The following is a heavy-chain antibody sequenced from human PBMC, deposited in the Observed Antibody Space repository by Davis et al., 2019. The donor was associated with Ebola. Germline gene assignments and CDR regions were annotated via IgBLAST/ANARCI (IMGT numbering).Heavy chain of an antibody. J-gene: IGHJ4*02. D-gene: IGHD1-26*01. CDR3: AKPYTGSFVFDN. CDR1: GFTFSTYW. Sequence: GESLKISCAASGFTFSTYWMTWVRQAPGKGLEWVAKIKPDGSQKYYVDSVKGRFAISRDNAKSSLDLQMNSLRAEDTAVYYCAKPYTGSFVFDNWGQGTLVTVSS. CDR2: IKPDGSQK. V-gene: IGHV3-7*03.